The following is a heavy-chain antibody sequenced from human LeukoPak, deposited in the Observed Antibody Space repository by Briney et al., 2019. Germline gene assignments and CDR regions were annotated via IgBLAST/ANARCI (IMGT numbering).Heavy chain of an antibody. CDR2: ISSDGSTK. J-gene: IGHJ6*03. CDR3: ARKGHSSSSGLWDYHYYMDV. V-gene: IGHV3-30-3*01. Sequence: GGSLRLSCAASGFTFSTYVMHWVRQVPGKGLEWVALISSDGSTKYYTESVKGRFTISRDNSQNTVYVQMSSLRPEDTAVYFCARKGHSSSSGLWDYHYYMDVWGKGTTVTVSS. D-gene: IGHD6-6*01. CDR1: GFTFSTYV.